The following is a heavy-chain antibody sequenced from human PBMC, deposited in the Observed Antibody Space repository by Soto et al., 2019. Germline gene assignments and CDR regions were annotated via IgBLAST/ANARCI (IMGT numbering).Heavy chain of an antibody. Sequence: SETLSLTCTVSGGSISSGGYYWRGIRQLPGKGLEWIGYIYYSGSTYYNPSLKRRVTMSVDTSKNQFSLKLSSVTAADTAVYSCARAPYYDCWSGYPLLGMDVWGQGTTVTVSS. CDR1: GGSISSGGYY. J-gene: IGHJ6*02. CDR2: IYYSGST. D-gene: IGHD3-3*01. CDR3: ARAPYYDCWSGYPLLGMDV. V-gene: IGHV4-31*03.